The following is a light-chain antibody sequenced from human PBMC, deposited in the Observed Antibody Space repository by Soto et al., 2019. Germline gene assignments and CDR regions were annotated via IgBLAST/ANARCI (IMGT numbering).Light chain of an antibody. CDR1: QDIRTD. CDR2: GAS. Sequence: AVQLTQSPSSLSASVGDRVTITCRASQDIRTDLGWYQQSPGKAPKVLIFGASTLQSGVPSRFSGSGSGTDFTLTISSLQPEDVATYYCLQDYSYPRTFGQGTKVDIK. V-gene: IGKV1-6*01. CDR3: LQDYSYPRT. J-gene: IGKJ1*01.